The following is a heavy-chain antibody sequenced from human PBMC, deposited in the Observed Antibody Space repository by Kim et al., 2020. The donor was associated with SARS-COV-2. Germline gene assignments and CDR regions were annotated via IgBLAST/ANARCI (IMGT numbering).Heavy chain of an antibody. Sequence: SETLSLTCTVSGGSISSYYWSWIRQPPGKGLEWIGSIYYSGSTNYNPSLKSRVTISVDTSKNQFSLKLSSLTAADTAAYYFAGDSPNGYYGWGSGVLTWG. CDR3: AGDSPNGYYGWGSGVLT. V-gene: IGHV4-59*13. CDR2: IYYSGST. CDR1: GGSISSYY. D-gene: IGHD3-10*01. J-gene: IGHJ5*01.